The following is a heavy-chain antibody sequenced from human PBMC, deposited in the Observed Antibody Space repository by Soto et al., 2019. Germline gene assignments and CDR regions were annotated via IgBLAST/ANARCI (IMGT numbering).Heavy chain of an antibody. D-gene: IGHD2-21*02. Sequence: QVQLVQSGAEVKKPGASVKVSCKASGYTFTGYYMHWVRQAPGQGLVWMGWINPNSGGTNYAQKLQGWVTMTRDTSISTAYMELSMLRSDDTAVYYCARAHCGGDCYSGVDYWGQGTLVTVSS. J-gene: IGHJ4*02. CDR3: ARAHCGGDCYSGVDY. CDR1: GYTFTGYY. V-gene: IGHV1-2*04. CDR2: INPNSGGT.